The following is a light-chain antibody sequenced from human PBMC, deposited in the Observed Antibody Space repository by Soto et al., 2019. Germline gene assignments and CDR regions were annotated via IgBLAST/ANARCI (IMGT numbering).Light chain of an antibody. CDR3: QQYGGTPWT. J-gene: IGKJ1*01. Sequence: EFVLTQSPGTLSLSPGERATLSCRASQSVSNNYLAWYQQKAGQAPRPLIYAASSRAPGVPDRFRGSGSGTXXXXXXSRMVPEDVAVYYCQQYGGTPWTFGQGTKVDIK. CDR1: QSVSNNY. CDR2: AAS. V-gene: IGKV3-20*01.